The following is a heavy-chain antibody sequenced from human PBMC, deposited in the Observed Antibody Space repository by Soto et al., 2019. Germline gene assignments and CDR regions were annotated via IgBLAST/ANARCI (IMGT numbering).Heavy chain of an antibody. Sequence: ASVKVSCKASGYTFTNFGISWVRQAPGQGLEWMGWISAYNGNTNYAQNFQGRVTITRDTSASTAYMELSSLRSEDTAVYYCARAAAVAADFDYWGQGTLVTVSS. J-gene: IGHJ4*02. CDR2: ISAYNGNT. D-gene: IGHD6-19*01. V-gene: IGHV1-18*01. CDR3: ARAAAVAADFDY. CDR1: GYTFTNFG.